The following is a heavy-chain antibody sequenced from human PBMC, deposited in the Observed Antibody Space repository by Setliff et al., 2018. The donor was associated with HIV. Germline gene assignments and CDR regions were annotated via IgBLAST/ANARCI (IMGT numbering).Heavy chain of an antibody. CDR1: GYTFTGYY. CDR2: INPNSGGT. V-gene: IGHV1-2*02. D-gene: IGHD6-19*01. Sequence: ASVKVSCKASGYTFTGYYMHWVRQAPGQGLEWMGWINPNSGGTNYAQKFQGGVTMTRDTSISTAYMELSRLRSDDTAVYYCARNSSGWYYSNYYYYGMDVWGQGTTVTV. CDR3: ARNSSGWYYSNYYYYGMDV. J-gene: IGHJ6*02.